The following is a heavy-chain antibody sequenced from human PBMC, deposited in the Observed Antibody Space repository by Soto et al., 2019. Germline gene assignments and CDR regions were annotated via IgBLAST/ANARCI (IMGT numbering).Heavy chain of an antibody. J-gene: IGHJ5*02. CDR1: GDSVSSNSAA. Sequence: SQTLSLTCAISGDSVSSNSAAWNWIRQSPPRGLEWLGRTYYRSKWYNDYAVSVKSRITINPDTSKNQFSLQLNSVTPEDTAVYYCARDSSGEAVAGNNWFDPWGQGTLVTVSS. CDR2: TYYRSKWYN. V-gene: IGHV6-1*01. D-gene: IGHD6-19*01. CDR3: ARDSSGEAVAGNNWFDP.